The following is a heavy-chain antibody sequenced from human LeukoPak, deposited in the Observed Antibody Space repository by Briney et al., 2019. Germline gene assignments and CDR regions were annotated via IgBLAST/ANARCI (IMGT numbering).Heavy chain of an antibody. CDR1: GFTFSSYS. Sequence: GGSLRLSCAASGFTFSSYSMNWVRQAPGKGLEWVSSISSSSSYIYYADSVKGRFTISRDNAKNSVYLQMNSLRAEDTGVYYCARDQGTIGWPIGYWGQGTLVTVSS. J-gene: IGHJ4*02. D-gene: IGHD6-19*01. CDR3: ARDQGTIGWPIGY. V-gene: IGHV3-21*01. CDR2: ISSSSSYI.